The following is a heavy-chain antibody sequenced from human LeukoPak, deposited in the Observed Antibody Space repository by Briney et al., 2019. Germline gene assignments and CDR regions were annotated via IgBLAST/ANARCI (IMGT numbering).Heavy chain of an antibody. CDR3: ARRGIFSQQHVRGANWFDP. J-gene: IGHJ5*02. D-gene: IGHD6-13*01. V-gene: IGHV3-7*01. CDR1: GFTFSSYW. Sequence: PGGSLRLSCAASGFTFSSYWMSWVRQAPGKGLEWVANIKQDGSEKYYVDSVKGRFTISRDNAKNSLYLQMNSLRAEDTAVYYCARRGIFSQQHVRGANWFDPWGQGTLVTVSS. CDR2: IKQDGSEK.